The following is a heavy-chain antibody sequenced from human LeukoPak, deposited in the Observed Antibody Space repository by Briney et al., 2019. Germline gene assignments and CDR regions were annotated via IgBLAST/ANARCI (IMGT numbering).Heavy chain of an antibody. CDR1: GYTFTGYY. D-gene: IGHD2-2*01. CDR3: ARKIRRYCSSTSCQNWFDP. V-gene: IGHV1-2*06. CDR2: INPNSGGT. J-gene: IGHJ5*02. Sequence: GASVKVSCKASGYTFTGYYMHWVRQAPGRGLEWMGRINPNSGGTNYAQKFQGRVTMTRDTSISTAYMELSRLRSDDTAVYYCARKIRRYCSSTSCQNWFDPWGQGTLVTVSS.